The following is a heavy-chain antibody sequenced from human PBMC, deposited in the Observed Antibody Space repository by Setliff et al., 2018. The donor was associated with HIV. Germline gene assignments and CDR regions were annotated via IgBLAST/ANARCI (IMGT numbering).Heavy chain of an antibody. J-gene: IGHJ6*02. CDR1: GGSITNLDYF. D-gene: IGHD3-22*01. Sequence: SETLSLTCTLSGGSITNLDYFWSWVRLPPGKGLEWIGSVYSTGSTYQNPSLKDRITLSVDPSKNQVSLQVSSVTAADTAVYYCASGRYLINYYCSAMDDWGPGTTVTVSS. V-gene: IGHV4-30-4*01. CDR2: VYSTGST. CDR3: ASGRYLINYYCSAMDD.